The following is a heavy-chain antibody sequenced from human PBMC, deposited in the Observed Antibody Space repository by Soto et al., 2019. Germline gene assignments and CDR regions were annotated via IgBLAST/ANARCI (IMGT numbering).Heavy chain of an antibody. V-gene: IGHV3-49*04. Sequence: SLRLSCTASGFTFGDYAMSWVRQAPGKGLEWVGFIRSKAYGGTTEYAASVKGRFTISRDDSKSIAYLQMNSLKTEDTAVYYCTRDQYCSSTSCYSDYGMDVWGQGTTVTVSS. D-gene: IGHD2-2*01. J-gene: IGHJ6*02. CDR2: IRSKAYGGTT. CDR1: GFTFGDYA. CDR3: TRDQYCSSTSCYSDYGMDV.